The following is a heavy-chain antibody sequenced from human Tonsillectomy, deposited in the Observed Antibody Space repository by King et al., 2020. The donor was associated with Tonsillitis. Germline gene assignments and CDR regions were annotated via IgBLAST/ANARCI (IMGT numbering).Heavy chain of an antibody. D-gene: IGHD1-1*01. V-gene: IGHV1-8*01. CDR3: ARGWKGNQYQKLAVY. Sequence: VQLVQSGAEVKKPGASVKVSCKTSGYTFTDFHIVWMRQGTGQGLEWMGWVNPNSGDTGYAQKFQGRVTMTRDTSTGTVYLEVNSLRSDDTAIYYCARGWKGNQYQKLAVYWGQGTLVTVSA. J-gene: IGHJ4*02. CDR1: GYTFTDFH. CDR2: VNPNSGDT.